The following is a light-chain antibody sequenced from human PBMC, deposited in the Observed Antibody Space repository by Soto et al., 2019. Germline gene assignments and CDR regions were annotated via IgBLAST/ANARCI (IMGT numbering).Light chain of an antibody. CDR3: CSYGGGNNFYV. CDR1: SSDVGGYNS. J-gene: IGLJ1*01. V-gene: IGLV2-11*01. CDR2: DVI. Sequence: QSALTQPRSVSGSPGQSVTVSCIGTSSDVGGYNSVSWYQEHPGKAPKLMIYDVIKRPSGVPDRFSGSKSGNTASLTISGLLAEDEADYYCCSYGGGNNFYVFGAGTKLTVL.